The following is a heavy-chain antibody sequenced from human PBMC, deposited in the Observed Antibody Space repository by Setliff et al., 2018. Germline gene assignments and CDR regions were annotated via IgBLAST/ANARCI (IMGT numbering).Heavy chain of an antibody. CDR1: DGSIRSGDHY. D-gene: IGHD3-22*01. Sequence: PSETLSLTCTASDGSIRSGDHYWNWIRQHPGKGLEWLGYIWKSVSTFYNPSLTSRITISVDTSKNQISLKLSSVTAADTAVYYCARGHPPSDSSGYYYAYWGQGTLVTVSS. J-gene: IGHJ4*02. V-gene: IGHV4-31*03. CDR3: ARGHPPSDSSGYYYAY. CDR2: IWKSVST.